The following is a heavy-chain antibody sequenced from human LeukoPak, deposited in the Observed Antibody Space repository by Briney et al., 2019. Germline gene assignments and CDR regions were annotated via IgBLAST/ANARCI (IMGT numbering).Heavy chain of an antibody. J-gene: IGHJ4*02. Sequence: SETLSLTCTVSGGSISSGDYYWSWIRQPPGKGLEWIGYIYYTGSTYYNPSLKSRVTISVDTFKNQFSLKLSSVTAADTAVYYCARQKRNSSGWYGDYWGQGTLVTVSS. CDR2: IYYTGST. CDR1: GGSISSGDYY. D-gene: IGHD6-19*01. CDR3: ARQKRNSSGWYGDY. V-gene: IGHV4-30-4*01.